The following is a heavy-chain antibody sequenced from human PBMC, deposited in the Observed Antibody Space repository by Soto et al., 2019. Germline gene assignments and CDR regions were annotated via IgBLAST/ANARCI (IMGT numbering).Heavy chain of an antibody. CDR3: ARGGGSDSFDY. D-gene: IGHD1-26*01. CDR2: VNHLETT. J-gene: IGHJ4*02. Sequence: SETLSLTCTVSGASITFGGYSWSWIRQTPGKGLEWIGYVNHLETTFYNPSFESRLTLSIDRAKNQFSLKLHSMSAADRAVYFCARGGGSDSFDYWGQGMLVTVSS. V-gene: IGHV4-30-2*01. CDR1: GASITFGGYS.